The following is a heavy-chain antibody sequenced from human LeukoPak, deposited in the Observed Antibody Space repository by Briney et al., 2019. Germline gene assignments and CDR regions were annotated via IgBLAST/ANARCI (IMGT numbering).Heavy chain of an antibody. CDR2: IYPGDADT. CDR1: GYRFTSYW. V-gene: IGHV5-51*01. Sequence: GESLKISCKGSGYRFTSYWIGWVRQMPGKGLECMGIIYPGDADTRYSPSFQGQVTNSADKSISTAYLQWSSLKASGTAMYYCARRVPATGDFDYWGQGTLVTVSS. D-gene: IGHD2-2*01. J-gene: IGHJ4*02. CDR3: ARRVPATGDFDY.